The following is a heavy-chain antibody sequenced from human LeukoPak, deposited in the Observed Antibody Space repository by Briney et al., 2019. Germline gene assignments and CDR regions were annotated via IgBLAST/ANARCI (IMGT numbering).Heavy chain of an antibody. CDR3: ARDGRDGSPDY. Sequence: SETLSLTCTVSGGSVSSYYWSWIRQPPGKGLEWIGYIYYSGSTNYNPSLKSRVTISVDTSKNQFSLKLSSVTAADTAVYYCARDGRDGSPDYWGQGTLVTVSS. CDR2: IYYSGST. J-gene: IGHJ4*02. CDR1: GGSVSSYY. V-gene: IGHV4-59*02. D-gene: IGHD5-24*01.